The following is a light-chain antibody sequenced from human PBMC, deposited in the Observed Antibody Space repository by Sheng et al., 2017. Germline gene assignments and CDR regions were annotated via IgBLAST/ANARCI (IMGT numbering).Light chain of an antibody. CDR2: GAS. J-gene: IGKJ1*01. CDR3: QQYGSSPPWT. V-gene: IGKV3-20*01. CDR1: QSVSSNY. Sequence: EIVLTQSPGTLSLSPGERATLSCRASQSVSSNYLAWYQQKPGQAPRLLIYGASSRATGIPDRFGGSGSGTDFTLTISRLEPEDSAVYYCQQYGSSPPWTFGQGTKVEIK.